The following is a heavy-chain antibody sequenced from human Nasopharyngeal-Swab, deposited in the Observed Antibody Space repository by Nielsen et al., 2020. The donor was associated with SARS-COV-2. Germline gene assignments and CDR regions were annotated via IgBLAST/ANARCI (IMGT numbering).Heavy chain of an antibody. CDR3: ATSGYSSGWIF. Sequence: GESLKISCAASGFIFSTYTMNWVRQAPGKGLEWLSSIRSSTSYIYYADSVKGRFTISRDNAKNSLYLQMNSLRTEDTAVYYCATSGYSSGWIFWGQGTLVTVSP. J-gene: IGHJ4*02. CDR1: GFIFSTYT. D-gene: IGHD6-19*01. V-gene: IGHV3-21*01. CDR2: IRSSTSYI.